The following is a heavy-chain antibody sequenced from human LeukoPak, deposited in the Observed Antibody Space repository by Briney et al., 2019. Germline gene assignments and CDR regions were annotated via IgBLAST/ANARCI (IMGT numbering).Heavy chain of an antibody. CDR3: VSSSLMIDY. CDR1: GDSSSNSIYY. CDR2: IDYSGST. J-gene: IGHJ4*02. Sequence: SETLSLTCTVSGDSSSNSIYYWGWIRQPPGKGLEWIGSIDYSGSTYYNPSLKSRATISIDTSKNQSSLQLSSVTAADTAVYYCVSSSLMIDYWGQGTLVTVSS. D-gene: IGHD2-2*01. V-gene: IGHV4-39*07.